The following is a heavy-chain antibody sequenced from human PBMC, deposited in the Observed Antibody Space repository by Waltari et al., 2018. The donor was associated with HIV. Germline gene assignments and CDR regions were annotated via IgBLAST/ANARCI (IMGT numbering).Heavy chain of an antibody. CDR1: GFSLSTSGMC. CDR3: ARIQAAKYQLLPPGSSDAAEVYYYYGMDV. J-gene: IGHJ6*02. CDR2: LDWDDDK. V-gene: IGHV2-70*15. D-gene: IGHD2-2*01. Sequence: QVTLRESGPALVKPTQTLTLTCTFSGFSLSTSGMCVSWIRQPPGKALEWLARLDWDDDKYYSTSLKTRLTISKDTSKNQVVLTMTNMDPVDTATYYCARIQAAKYQLLPPGSSDAAEVYYYYGMDVWGQGTTVTVSS.